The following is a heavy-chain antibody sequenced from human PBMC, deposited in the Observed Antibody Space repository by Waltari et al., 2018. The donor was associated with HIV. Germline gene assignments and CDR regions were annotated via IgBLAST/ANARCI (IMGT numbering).Heavy chain of an antibody. CDR3: ARDPLHGVAVADIDY. CDR2: INPRSGGT. V-gene: IGHV1-2*02. Sequence: QVQLVQSGAEVKKPGASVKDSCQASGYTFTAYYMHWVRQATGHWLEWMGWINPRSGGTQYAQKFQGRVTMTRDTSISTAFMELSRLRSDDTAVYYCARDPLHGVAVADIDYWGQGTLVTVSS. D-gene: IGHD6-19*01. CDR1: GYTFTAYY. J-gene: IGHJ4*02.